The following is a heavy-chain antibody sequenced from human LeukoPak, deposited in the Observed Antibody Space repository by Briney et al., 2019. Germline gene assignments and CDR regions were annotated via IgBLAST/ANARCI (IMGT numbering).Heavy chain of an antibody. V-gene: IGHV3-30*02. CDR1: GSTFSNNG. J-gene: IGHJ4*02. CDR2: ITSDGSNK. Sequence: GGSLRLSCAASGSTFSNNGMQWVRQAPGKGLEWVAFITSDGSNKDYANSVKGRFSIFRDNSKNTLYLQMNSLRTEGTAVYYCAKEPQGDWGQGTLVTVSS. CDR3: AKEPQGD.